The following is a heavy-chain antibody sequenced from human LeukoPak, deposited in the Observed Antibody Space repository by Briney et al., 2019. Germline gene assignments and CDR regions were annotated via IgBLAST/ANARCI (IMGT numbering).Heavy chain of an antibody. Sequence: PSETLSLTCTVSGGSISSYYWSWIRQPPGKGLEWIGYIYYSGSTNYNPSLKSRVTISVDTSKNQFSLKLSSVTAADTAVYYCARVNPREASDAFDIWGQGTMVTVSS. V-gene: IGHV4-59*01. CDR2: IYYSGST. D-gene: IGHD1-14*01. J-gene: IGHJ3*02. CDR3: ARVNPREASDAFDI. CDR1: GGSISSYY.